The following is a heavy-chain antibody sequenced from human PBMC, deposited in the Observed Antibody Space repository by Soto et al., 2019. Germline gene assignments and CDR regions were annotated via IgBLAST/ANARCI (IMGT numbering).Heavy chain of an antibody. J-gene: IGHJ6*02. V-gene: IGHV1-2*04. CDR3: ARDLSPTVVTLYYYYRMDV. CDR1: GYTFTGYY. CDR2: INPNSGGT. Sequence: ASVKVSCKASGYTFTGYYMHWVRQAPGQGXEWMGWINPNSGGTNYAQKFQGWVTMTRDTSISTAYMELSRLRSDDTAVYYCARDLSPTVVTLYYYYRMDVWGQGTTVTVSS. D-gene: IGHD4-17*01.